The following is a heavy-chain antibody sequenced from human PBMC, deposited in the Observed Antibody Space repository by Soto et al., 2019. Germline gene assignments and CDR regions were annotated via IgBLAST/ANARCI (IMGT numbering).Heavy chain of an antibody. CDR3: ARAASFYYDNTGYYHFDY. CDR1: GGSISSYY. Sequence: SETLSLTCTVSGGSISSYYWNWIRQPPGKGLDWIGYIYYSESTNYNPSLKSRVIISVDTSKNQFSLRLRSVTAADTAVYYCARAASFYYDNTGYYHFDYWGQGTLVTVSS. V-gene: IGHV4-59*12. CDR2: IYYSEST. J-gene: IGHJ4*02. D-gene: IGHD3-22*01.